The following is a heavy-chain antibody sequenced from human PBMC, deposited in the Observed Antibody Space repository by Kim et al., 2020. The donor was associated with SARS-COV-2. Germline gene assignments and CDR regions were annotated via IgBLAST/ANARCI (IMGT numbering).Heavy chain of an antibody. Sequence: SSTIYYADSVKGRFTISRDNAKNSLYLQMNSLRDEDTAVYYCHSSSSYDYWGQGTLVTVSS. V-gene: IGHV3-48*02. CDR3: HSSSSYDY. D-gene: IGHD6-6*01. J-gene: IGHJ4*02. CDR2: SSTI.